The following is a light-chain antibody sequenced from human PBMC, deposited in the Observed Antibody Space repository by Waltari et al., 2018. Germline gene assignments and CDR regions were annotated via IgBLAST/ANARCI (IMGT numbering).Light chain of an antibody. Sequence: DIQMTQSPSSLSASVGPRVPITCRASQDIRNSLAWYQQKPGAAPKLLLYAASRLLSGVPSRFSGSGSGTDYTLTISSLQPEDFATYYCQQYYSTPYTFGQGTKLEI. CDR3: QQYYSTPYT. V-gene: IGKV1-NL1*01. CDR2: AAS. CDR1: QDIRNS. J-gene: IGKJ2*01.